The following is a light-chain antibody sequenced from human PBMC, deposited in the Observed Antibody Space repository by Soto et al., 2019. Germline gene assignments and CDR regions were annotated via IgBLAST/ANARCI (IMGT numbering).Light chain of an antibody. CDR2: DAS. CDR3: QQYNSYPFT. J-gene: IGKJ3*01. CDR1: QSISSW. V-gene: IGKV1-5*01. Sequence: DIQMTQSPSILSASVGDRVTITCRASQSISSWLAWYQQKPGKAPKLLIYDASNLENGVPSRFSGSGSGTEFTLTISSLQPDDFATYYCQQYNSYPFTFGPGTKVDL.